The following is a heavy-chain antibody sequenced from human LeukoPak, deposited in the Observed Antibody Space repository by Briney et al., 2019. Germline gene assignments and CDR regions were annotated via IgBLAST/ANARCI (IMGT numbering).Heavy chain of an antibody. D-gene: IGHD2-2*01. CDR3: AGGSKPAAMIGPWYFDL. J-gene: IGHJ2*01. Sequence: GGSLRLSCAASGFTFSSYSMNWVRQAPGKGLEWVSSISSSSSYIYYADSVKGRFTISRDNAKNSLYLQMNSLRAEDTAVYYCAGGSKPAAMIGPWYFDLWGRGTLVTVSS. CDR2: ISSSSSYI. CDR1: GFTFSSYS. V-gene: IGHV3-21*01.